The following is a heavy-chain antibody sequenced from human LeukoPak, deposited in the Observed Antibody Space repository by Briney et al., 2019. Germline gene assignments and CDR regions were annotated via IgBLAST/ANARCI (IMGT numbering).Heavy chain of an antibody. CDR3: AKGHFVAGHY. CDR2: ITGDGGTT. J-gene: IGHJ4*02. D-gene: IGHD2-15*01. V-gene: IGHV3-43*02. CDR1: GFTFGDYT. Sequence: GGPVRLSCAASGFTFGDYTMHWFRQPPGRGLQWVSLITGDGGTTYYAYPVTGRFTISRDDSKDSLYLHMNSLRNEDTALYYCAKGHFVAGHYWGQGTLDT.